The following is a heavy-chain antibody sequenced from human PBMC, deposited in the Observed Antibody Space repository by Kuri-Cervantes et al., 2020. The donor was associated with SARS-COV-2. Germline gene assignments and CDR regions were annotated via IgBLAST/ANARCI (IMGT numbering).Heavy chain of an antibody. CDR3: AREPPGWLRNSGENWYFDL. V-gene: IGHV4-59*01. CDR2: TYYSGST. J-gene: IGHJ2*01. CDR1: GGSISSYY. Sequence: SETLSLTCTVAGGSISSYYWSWIRQPPGKGLEWIGYTYYSGSTNYNPSLKSRVTISVDTSKNQFSLKLSSVTAADTAVYYCAREPPGWLRNSGENWYFDLWGRGTLVTVSS. D-gene: IGHD5-12*01.